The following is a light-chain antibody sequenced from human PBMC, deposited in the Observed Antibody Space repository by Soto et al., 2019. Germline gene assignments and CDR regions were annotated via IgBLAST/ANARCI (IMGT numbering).Light chain of an antibody. J-gene: IGKJ1*01. CDR3: QQYNHWPPWT. CDR1: QSVRRN. V-gene: IGKV3-15*01. CDR2: GAS. Sequence: VMTQSPATLSVSPGQRATLSCRASQSVRRNLAWYQQKPGQAPRLLIYGASTRATGIPARFSGSGSGTEFTLTISSLQSEDFAVYSCQQYNHWPPWTFGLGTKVEIK.